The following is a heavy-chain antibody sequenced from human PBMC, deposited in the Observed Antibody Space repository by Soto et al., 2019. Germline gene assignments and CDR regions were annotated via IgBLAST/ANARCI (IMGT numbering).Heavy chain of an antibody. J-gene: IGHJ4*02. CDR3: ARDPSPDSSGWYYFDY. CDR1: GFTLSTYN. D-gene: IGHD6-19*01. V-gene: IGHV3-48*02. CDR2: ISRSSTTV. Sequence: PGGSLRLSCAASGFTLSTYNMNWVRQAPGKGLEWISYISRSSTTVYYADSVKGRFTVSRDNARSSLYLQLNSLRDEDTALYYCARDPSPDSSGWYYFDYWGQGTPVTVSS.